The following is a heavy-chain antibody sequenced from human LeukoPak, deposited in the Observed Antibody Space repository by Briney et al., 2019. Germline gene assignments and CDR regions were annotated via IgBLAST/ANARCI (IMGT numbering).Heavy chain of an antibody. CDR1: GGSFSGYY. J-gene: IGHJ4*02. Sequence: SETLSLTCAVYGGSFSGYYWSWIRQPPGKGLEWIGEINHSGSTNYNPSLKSRVTISVDTSKNQFSLKLSSVTAADTAVYYCARGSSSRDLNYWGQGTLVTVSS. D-gene: IGHD6-6*01. V-gene: IGHV4-34*01. CDR2: INHSGST. CDR3: ARGSSSRDLNY.